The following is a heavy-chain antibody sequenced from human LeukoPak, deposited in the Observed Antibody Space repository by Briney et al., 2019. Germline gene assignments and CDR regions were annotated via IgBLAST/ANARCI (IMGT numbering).Heavy chain of an antibody. V-gene: IGHV3-43*02. CDR3: STWAFYHGLDV. CDR1: GFAFADYA. CDR2: IHADGGRT. Sequence: GGSLRLSCAASGFAFADYAMHWVRQIPGKGLECVAHIHADGGRTFYADPVKGRFTDSRDNGKNSLFLQMDSLTSDDTALYYCSTWAFYHGLDVWGQGATVIVSS. J-gene: IGHJ6*02. D-gene: IGHD2/OR15-2a*01.